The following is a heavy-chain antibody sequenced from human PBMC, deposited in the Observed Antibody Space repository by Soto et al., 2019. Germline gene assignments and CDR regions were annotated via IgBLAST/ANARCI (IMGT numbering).Heavy chain of an antibody. CDR2: INQDGSEK. Sequence: GGSLRLSCAASGFTFSTYWMDWVRQTPGKGLEWVANINQDGSEKNYVDSVKGRFTISRDNAKNSLYLQMSSLTAEDSALYYCSRSLDYWGQGTLVTVSS. CDR1: GFTFSTYW. J-gene: IGHJ4*02. V-gene: IGHV3-7*01. CDR3: SRSLDY.